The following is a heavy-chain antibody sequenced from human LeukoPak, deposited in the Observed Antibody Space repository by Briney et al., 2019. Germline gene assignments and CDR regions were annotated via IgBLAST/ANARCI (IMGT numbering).Heavy chain of an antibody. J-gene: IGHJ5*01. Sequence: ASVKVSCKASGYRFTSHYMNWVRQAPGQGRKWMGIINPNGGSTSYARKFQGRVSMTSDTSTSTVYMELSSLSYEDTAVYYCARDPISSGWPRGGWFDSWGQGILVTVSS. CDR1: GYRFTSHY. CDR2: INPNGGST. V-gene: IGHV1-46*01. D-gene: IGHD6-25*01. CDR3: ARDPISSGWPRGGWFDS.